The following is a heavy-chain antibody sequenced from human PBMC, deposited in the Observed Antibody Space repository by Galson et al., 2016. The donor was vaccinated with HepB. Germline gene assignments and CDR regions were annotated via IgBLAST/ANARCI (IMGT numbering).Heavy chain of an antibody. CDR1: GFTFSRYS. D-gene: IGHD2-15*01. CDR2: ISFDGSHK. V-gene: IGHV3-30-3*01. Sequence: SLRLSCAASGFTFSRYSMHWVRQAPGKGLEWVAAISFDGSHKYYADSVKGRFTASRDNSNDTMYLQMDSLSAEDTTVFYCARGGSGGSFYFDYWGQGILVTVSS. J-gene: IGHJ4*02. CDR3: ARGGSGGSFYFDY.